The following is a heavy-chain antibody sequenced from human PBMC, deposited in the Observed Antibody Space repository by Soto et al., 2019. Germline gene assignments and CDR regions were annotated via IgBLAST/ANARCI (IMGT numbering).Heavy chain of an antibody. Sequence: QVQLVQSGAEVKKPGASVKVSCKASGYTFTSYYMHWVRQAPGQGLEWMGIINPSGGSTSYAQKFQGRVTMTRDTSTSTVYMELSSLRSEDTAVYYCASEDYDFWSGRPGWFDPWGQGTLVTVSS. V-gene: IGHV1-46*01. CDR3: ASEDYDFWSGRPGWFDP. CDR1: GYTFTSYY. CDR2: INPSGGST. D-gene: IGHD3-3*01. J-gene: IGHJ5*02.